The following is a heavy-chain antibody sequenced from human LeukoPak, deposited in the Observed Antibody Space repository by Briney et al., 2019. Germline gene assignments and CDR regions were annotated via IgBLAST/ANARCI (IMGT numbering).Heavy chain of an antibody. V-gene: IGHV4-39*01. Sequence: LETLSLTCTVSGGSISSSSYYWGWIRQPPGKGLEWIGSIYYSGSTYYNPSLKSRVTISVDTSKNQFSLKLSSVTAADTAVYYCATPGRGGSAFDIWGQGTMVTVFS. CDR3: ATPGRGGSAFDI. J-gene: IGHJ3*02. CDR2: IYYSGST. CDR1: GGSISSSSYY. D-gene: IGHD3-16*01.